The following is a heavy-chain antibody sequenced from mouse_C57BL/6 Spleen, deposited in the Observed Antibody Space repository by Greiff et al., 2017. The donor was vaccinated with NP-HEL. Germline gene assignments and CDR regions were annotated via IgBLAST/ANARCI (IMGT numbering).Heavy chain of an antibody. D-gene: IGHD2-2*01. Sequence: EVQLHQSGHELVKPGASVKFSCKASGYTFTDYYMNGVKQSHGQRLEWLGDINPNNGGTSYNQKVKGKATLTVDKSSSTAYMELRSLTSEDSAVYYCARGVWLPYYEAMYYWGKGTSVTVAS. CDR3: ARGVWLPYYEAMYY. V-gene: IGHV1-26*01. CDR2: INPNNGGT. J-gene: IGHJ4*01. CDR1: GYTFTDYY.